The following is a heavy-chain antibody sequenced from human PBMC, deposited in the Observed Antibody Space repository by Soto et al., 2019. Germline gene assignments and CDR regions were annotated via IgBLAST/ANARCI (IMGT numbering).Heavy chain of an antibody. J-gene: IGHJ6*02. Sequence: SETLSLTCAVYCGSFSGYYWSWIRQPPGKGLEWIGEINHSGSTNYNPSLKSRVTISVDTSKNQFSLKLSSVTAADTAVYYCARWKGSGYYYYYYGMDVWGQGTTVTVSS. D-gene: IGHD3-22*01. CDR2: INHSGST. CDR3: ARWKGSGYYYYYYGMDV. CDR1: CGSFSGYY. V-gene: IGHV4-34*01.